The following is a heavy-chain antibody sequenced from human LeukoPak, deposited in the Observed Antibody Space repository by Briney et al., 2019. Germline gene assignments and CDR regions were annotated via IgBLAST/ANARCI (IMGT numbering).Heavy chain of an antibody. CDR2: ISAYNGNT. J-gene: IGHJ4*02. D-gene: IGHD5-12*01. CDR1: GGTFSSYA. V-gene: IGHV1-18*01. CDR3: ARPDRGYNFDY. Sequence: ASVKVSCKASGGTFSSYAISWVRQAPGQGLEWMGWISAYNGNTNYAQKLQGRVTMTTDTSTSTAYMELRSLRSDDTAVYYCARPDRGYNFDYWGQGTLVTVSS.